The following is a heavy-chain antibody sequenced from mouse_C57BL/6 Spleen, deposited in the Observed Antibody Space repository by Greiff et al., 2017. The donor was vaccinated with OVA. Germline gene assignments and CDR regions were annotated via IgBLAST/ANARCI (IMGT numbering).Heavy chain of an antibody. CDR1: GYTFTEYT. CDR3: ARHEELLRSSQGYFDY. J-gene: IGHJ2*01. Sequence: QVQLQQSGAELVKPGASVKLSCKASGYTFTEYTIHWVKQRSGQGLEWIGWFYPGSGSIKYNEKFKDKATLTADKSSSTVYMELSRLTSEDSAVYVCARHEELLRSSQGYFDYWGQGTTLTVSS. D-gene: IGHD1-1*01. CDR2: FYPGSGSI. V-gene: IGHV1-62-2*01.